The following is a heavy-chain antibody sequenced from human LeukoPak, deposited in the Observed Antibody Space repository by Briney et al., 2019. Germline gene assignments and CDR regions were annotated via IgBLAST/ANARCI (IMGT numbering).Heavy chain of an antibody. D-gene: IGHD1-26*01. Sequence: GGSLRLSCAASGFTFSSYAMSWVRQAPGKGLEWVSGINWNGGSTGYADSVKGRFTISRDNAKNSLYLQMNSLRAEDTAAYYCAKAGSIRFDYWGQGTLVTVSS. J-gene: IGHJ4*02. CDR1: GFTFSSYA. CDR3: AKAGSIRFDY. V-gene: IGHV3-20*04. CDR2: INWNGGST.